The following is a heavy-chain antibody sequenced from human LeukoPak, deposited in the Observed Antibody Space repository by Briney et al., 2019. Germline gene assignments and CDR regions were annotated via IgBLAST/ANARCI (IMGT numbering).Heavy chain of an antibody. J-gene: IGHJ4*01. D-gene: IGHD2-8*01. CDR3: STDPRLLIY. Sequence: GGSLRLSCAASGFTFSSYGMHWVRQAPGKGLEWVAVIPYDGSNKYYADSVKGRFTISRDNAKNTLYLQMNSLRPDDTALYYCSTDPRLLIYWGHGTLVTVSS. V-gene: IGHV3-30*03. CDR1: GFTFSSYG. CDR2: IPYDGSNK.